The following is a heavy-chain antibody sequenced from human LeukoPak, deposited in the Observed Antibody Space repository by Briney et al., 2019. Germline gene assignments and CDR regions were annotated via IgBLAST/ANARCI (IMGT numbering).Heavy chain of an antibody. CDR1: GFTFSSYA. CDR2: ISSSGGST. J-gene: IGHJ6*03. V-gene: IGHV3-23*01. CDR3: ARIPRGGYMDV. Sequence: PGGSLRLSCAASGFTFSSYAMSWVRQAPGKGLEWVSAISSSGGSTYYADSVKGRFAISRDNSKNTLYLQMNSLRVEDTAVYYCARIPRGGYMDVWGKGTTVTVSS. D-gene: IGHD2-15*01.